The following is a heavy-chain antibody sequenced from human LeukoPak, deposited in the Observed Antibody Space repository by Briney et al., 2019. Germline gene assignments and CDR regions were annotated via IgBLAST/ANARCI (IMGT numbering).Heavy chain of an antibody. CDR2: ISGSGGST. CDR3: AKSTGSSWYYFDY. CDR1: GFTFSSYA. V-gene: IGHV3-23*01. D-gene: IGHD6-13*01. J-gene: IGHJ4*02. Sequence: GGSLRLSCAASGFTFSSYAMSWVRQAPGKGMEWVSAISGSGGSTYYADSVKGRFTISRDNSKNTLYLQMNSLRAEDTAVYYCAKSTGSSWYYFDYWGQGTLVTVSS.